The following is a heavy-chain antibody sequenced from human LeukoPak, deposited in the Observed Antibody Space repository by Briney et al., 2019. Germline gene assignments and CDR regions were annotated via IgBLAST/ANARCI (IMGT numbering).Heavy chain of an antibody. V-gene: IGHV3-30*02. D-gene: IGHD1-26*01. CDR2: IRYDGSNK. J-gene: IGHJ4*02. CDR1: GFTFSSYG. Sequence: GGSLRLSCAASGFTFSSYGMHWVRQAPGKGLEWVAFIRYDGSNKYYADSVKGRFTISRDNSKNTLYLQMNSLRAEDTAVYYCVKGSGSYDYFDHWGQGAPVTVSS. CDR3: VKGSGSYDYFDH.